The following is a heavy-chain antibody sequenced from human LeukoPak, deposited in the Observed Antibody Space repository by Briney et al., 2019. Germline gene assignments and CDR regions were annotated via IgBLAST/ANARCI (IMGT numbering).Heavy chain of an antibody. Sequence: PSETLSLTCTVSGGSISSGSYYWSWIRQPAGKGLEWIGRIYTSGSTNYNPSLKSRVTISVDTSKNQFSLKLSSVTAADTAVYYCASTRGFFDYWGQGILVTVSS. CDR2: IYTSGST. CDR3: ASTRGFFDY. J-gene: IGHJ4*02. V-gene: IGHV4-61*02. CDR1: GGSISSGSYY.